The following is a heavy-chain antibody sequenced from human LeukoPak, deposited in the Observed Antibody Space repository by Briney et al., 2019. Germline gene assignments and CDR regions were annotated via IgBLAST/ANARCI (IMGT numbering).Heavy chain of an antibody. V-gene: IGHV1-46*01. CDR1: GYTFTSYY. CDR2: INPSGGST. J-gene: IGHJ4*02. Sequence: ASVKVSCKASGYTFTSYYMHWVRQAPGQGLEWMGIINPSGGSTSYAQKFQGRVTMTRDTSTSTVYMELSSLRSEDTAVYYCARDRGVYYYDSSGYDPYYWGQGTLATVSS. CDR3: ARDRGVYYYDSSGYDPYY. D-gene: IGHD3-22*01.